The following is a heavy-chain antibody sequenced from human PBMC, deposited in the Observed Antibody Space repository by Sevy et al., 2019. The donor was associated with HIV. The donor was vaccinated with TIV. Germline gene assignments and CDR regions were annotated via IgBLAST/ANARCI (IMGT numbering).Heavy chain of an antibody. V-gene: IGHV3-23*01. CDR3: AREGCTKPHDY. Sequence: GGSLRLSCAASGFTFSKYSMSWVRQPPGKGLEWVSTLSFGCGEINYADSVKGRFTISRDNTKSSVYLQRNNLGPEDTAVYCGAREGCTKPHDYWGQGTLVTVSS. J-gene: IGHJ4*02. CDR2: LSFGCGEI. CDR1: GFTFSKYS. D-gene: IGHD2-8*01.